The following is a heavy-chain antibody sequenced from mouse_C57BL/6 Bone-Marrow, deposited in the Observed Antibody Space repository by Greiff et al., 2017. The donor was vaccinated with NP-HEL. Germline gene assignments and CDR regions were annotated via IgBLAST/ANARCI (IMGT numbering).Heavy chain of an antibody. CDR2: IDPETGGT. CDR1: GYTFTDYE. J-gene: IGHJ2*01. Sequence: VQLQQSGAELVRPGASVTLSCKASGYTFTDYEMHWVKQTPVHGLEWIGAIDPETGGTAYNQKFKGKAILTADKSSSTAYMELRSLTSEDSAVYYCTSGGSPFFDYWGQGTTLTVSS. D-gene: IGHD1-1*02. CDR3: TSGGSPFFDY. V-gene: IGHV1-15*01.